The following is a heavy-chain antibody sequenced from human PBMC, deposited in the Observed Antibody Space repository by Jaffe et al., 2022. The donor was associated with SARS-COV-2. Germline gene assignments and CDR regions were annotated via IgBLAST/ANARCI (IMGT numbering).Heavy chain of an antibody. Sequence: QVQLQESGPGLVKPSETLSLTCTVSGGSISSYYWSWIRQPPGKGLEWIGYIYYSGSTNYNPSLKSRVTISVDTSKNQFSLKLSSVTAADTAVYYCARASVGYRYYYYYGMDVWGQGTTVTVSS. J-gene: IGHJ6*02. V-gene: IGHV4-59*01. CDR2: IYYSGST. D-gene: IGHD6-25*01. CDR3: ARASVGYRYYYYYGMDV. CDR1: GGSISSYY.